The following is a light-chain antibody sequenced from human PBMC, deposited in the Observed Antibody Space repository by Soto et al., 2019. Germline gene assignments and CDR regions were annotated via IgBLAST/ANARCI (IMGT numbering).Light chain of an antibody. CDR2: EDN. CDR3: GTWDSSLSAV. V-gene: IGLV1-51*01. Sequence: QSVLTQSPSVSAAPGQKVTIYCSGSSSNIGSNFVSWYQQLPGTAPKLLIYEDNKRPSGIPDRFSGSKSGTSATLGITGLQTGDEADYYCGTWDSSLSAVFGGGTKLTVL. J-gene: IGLJ2*01. CDR1: SSNIGSNF.